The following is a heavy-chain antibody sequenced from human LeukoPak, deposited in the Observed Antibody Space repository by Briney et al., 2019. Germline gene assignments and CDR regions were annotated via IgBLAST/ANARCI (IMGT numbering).Heavy chain of an antibody. Sequence: ASVKVSCKASGYTFTGYYMHWVRQAPGQGLEWMGWTNPNSGGTNYAQKFQGWVTMTRDTSISTAYMELSRLRSDDTAVYYCARPSVRIAAAGTRLWYFDLWGRGTLVTVSS. CDR3: ARPSVRIAAAGTRLWYFDL. J-gene: IGHJ2*01. D-gene: IGHD6-13*01. CDR2: TNPNSGGT. V-gene: IGHV1-2*04. CDR1: GYTFTGYY.